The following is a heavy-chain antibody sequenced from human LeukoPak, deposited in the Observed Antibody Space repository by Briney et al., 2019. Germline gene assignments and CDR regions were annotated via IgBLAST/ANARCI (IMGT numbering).Heavy chain of an antibody. CDR2: INPNSGGT. CDR3: ARRHIAAAGDY. V-gene: IGHV1-2*02. D-gene: IGHD6-13*01. CDR1: GYTFTGYY. J-gene: IGHJ4*02. Sequence: ASVKVSCKASGYTFTGYYIHWVRQAPGQGLEWMGWINPNSGGTNYAQKFQGRVTMTRDTSISTAYMELARLRSDDTAVYYCARRHIAAAGDYWGQGTLVTVSS.